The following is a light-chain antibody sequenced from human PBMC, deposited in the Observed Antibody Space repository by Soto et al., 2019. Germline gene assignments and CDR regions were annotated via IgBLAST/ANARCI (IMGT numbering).Light chain of an antibody. CDR3: QQHSNWPLT. V-gene: IGKV3D-20*02. CDR1: QSVNTKY. CDR2: GVS. J-gene: IGKJ4*01. Sequence: EIVLTQSPGTLSLSPGERATLSCRASQSVNTKYLAWYQQKPGQAPRLLISGVSSRATGIPDRFSGSGSGTDFILTISRVEPEDFAVYYCQQHSNWPLTFGGGTKVEIK.